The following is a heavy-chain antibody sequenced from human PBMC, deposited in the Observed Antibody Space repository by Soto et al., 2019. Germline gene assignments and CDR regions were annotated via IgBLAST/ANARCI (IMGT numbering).Heavy chain of an antibody. CDR2: IIPIFGTT. J-gene: IGHJ6*02. CDR1: GGSFTYT. V-gene: IGHV1-69*13. D-gene: IGHD5-18*01. Sequence: SVKVSWKDSGGSFTYTLSWVRQDPGQGLEWMGGIIPIFGTTNYAQKFQGRITMTADESTKTAYMELSTLRSEDTAVYYCARLHSHGTYGMDVWGQGTTVTVSS. CDR3: ARLHSHGTYGMDV.